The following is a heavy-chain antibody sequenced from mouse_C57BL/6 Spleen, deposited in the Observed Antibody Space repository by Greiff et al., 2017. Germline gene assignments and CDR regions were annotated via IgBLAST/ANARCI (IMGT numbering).Heavy chain of an antibody. Sequence: QVQLKQPGAVLVKPGASVKLSCKASGYSFTSYWMHWVKQRPGHSLEWIGMLHPNSGSTNYNEKFKSKATLTVDKSPSTAYMQHSSLISEDAAVYYSVRKSNYDYWGQGTTLSVS. CDR3: VRKSNYDY. CDR2: LHPNSGST. CDR1: GYSFTSYW. D-gene: IGHD2-5*01. J-gene: IGHJ2*01. V-gene: IGHV1-64*01.